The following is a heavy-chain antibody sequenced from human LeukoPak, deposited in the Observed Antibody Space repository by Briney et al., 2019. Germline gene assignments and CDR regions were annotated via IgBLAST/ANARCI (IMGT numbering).Heavy chain of an antibody. CDR2: IYYSGST. CDR1: GGSISSGDYY. Sequence: SETLSLTCTVSGGSISSGDYYWSWIRQPPGKGLEWIGYIYYSGSTYYTPSLRGRVTISVDTSKNQFSLKLSSVTAADTAVYYWARDLYYYFWSGLTAYYYGMDVWGQGTTVTVSS. CDR3: ARDLYYYFWSGLTAYYYGMDV. V-gene: IGHV4-30-4*01. J-gene: IGHJ6*02. D-gene: IGHD3-3*01.